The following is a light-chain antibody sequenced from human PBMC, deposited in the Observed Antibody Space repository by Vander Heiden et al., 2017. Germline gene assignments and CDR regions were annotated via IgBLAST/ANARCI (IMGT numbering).Light chain of an antibody. CDR1: QSISSY. Sequence: DIQMTPSPPSLSASVGDRVTITCRASQSISSYLHWYQQKPGKAPKLLLYAASSLQSGVPSRFSGSGSGTDFTLTISRLQPEDFATYYCQQCESTPLTFGAGTKVEIK. J-gene: IGKJ4*01. V-gene: IGKV1-39*01. CDR2: AAS. CDR3: QQCESTPLT.